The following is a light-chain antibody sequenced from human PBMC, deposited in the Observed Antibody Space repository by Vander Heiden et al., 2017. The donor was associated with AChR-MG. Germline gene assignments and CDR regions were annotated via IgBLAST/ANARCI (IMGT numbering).Light chain of an antibody. V-gene: IGLV1-44*01. J-gene: IGLJ2*01. CDR3: AAWDDSLNGVV. CDR1: SSNIGSNT. CDR2: SNN. Sequence: QSVLPQPPSASGPPGQRVTISCSGSSSNIGSNTVNWYQQLPGTAPKLLIYSNNQRPSGVPDRCSGSKSGTSASLAISWLQSEDEADYYCAAWDDSLNGVVFGGGTKLTVL.